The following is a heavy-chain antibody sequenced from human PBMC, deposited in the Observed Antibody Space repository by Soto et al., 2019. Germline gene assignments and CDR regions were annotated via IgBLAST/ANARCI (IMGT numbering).Heavy chain of an antibody. J-gene: IGHJ5*02. Sequence: PSETLSLTCTVSGGSISSYYWSWIRQPPGKGLEWIGYIYYSGSTNYNPSLKSRVTISVDTSKNQFSLKLSSVTAADTAVYYCDNGPFIYGSGSHGWFDPWGQGTLVTSPQ. CDR1: GGSISSYY. CDR3: DNGPFIYGSGSHGWFDP. D-gene: IGHD3-10*01. CDR2: IYYSGST. V-gene: IGHV4-59*01.